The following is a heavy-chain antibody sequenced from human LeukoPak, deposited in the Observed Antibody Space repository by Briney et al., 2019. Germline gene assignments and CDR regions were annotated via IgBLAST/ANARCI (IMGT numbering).Heavy chain of an antibody. CDR1: GGSISSHY. D-gene: IGHD6-13*01. CDR3: ASHRHSSSWAFDY. J-gene: IGHJ4*02. V-gene: IGHV4-59*11. Sequence: PSETLSLTCTVSGGSISSHYWSWIRQSPGKGLEWIGYIYSSGSSNYNPSLKSRVTILVDTSKNQFSLKLSSVSAADTAVYYCASHRHSSSWAFDYWGQGTLVTVSS. CDR2: IYSSGSS.